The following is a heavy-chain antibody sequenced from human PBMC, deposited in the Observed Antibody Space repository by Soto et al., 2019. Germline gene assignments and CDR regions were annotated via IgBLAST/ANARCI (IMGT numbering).Heavy chain of an antibody. J-gene: IGHJ4*02. D-gene: IGHD3-22*01. CDR2: IKQDGSEK. Sequence: PVGSLRLSCAASVFTFSSYWMSCVRHSPGKGLEWVANIKQDGSEKYYVDSVKGRFTISRDNAKNSLYLQMNSLRAEDTAVYYCARAPKLVDYYHSNTKKIYFDYWGQGTLVTVSS. V-gene: IGHV3-7*03. CDR1: VFTFSSYW. CDR3: ARAPKLVDYYHSNTKKIYFDY.